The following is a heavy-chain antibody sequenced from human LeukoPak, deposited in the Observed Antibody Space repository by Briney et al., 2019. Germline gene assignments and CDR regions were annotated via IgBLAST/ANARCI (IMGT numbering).Heavy chain of an antibody. CDR1: GYSFSIYG. J-gene: IGHJ4*02. Sequence: AAVTVSSTASGYSFSIYGIRWVRQAPGQGREWMGCITAYNANTTYAPNLQGRVTMPTDTSTSTVYIELRSLRSDATAVYYCARVAGTYRNYFDYWGQGTLVTVSS. CDR3: ARVAGTYRNYFDY. CDR2: ITAYNANT. D-gene: IGHD6-19*01. V-gene: IGHV1-18*01.